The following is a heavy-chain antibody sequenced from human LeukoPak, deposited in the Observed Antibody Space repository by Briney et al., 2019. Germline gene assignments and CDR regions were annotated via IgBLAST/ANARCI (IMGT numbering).Heavy chain of an antibody. J-gene: IGHJ4*02. D-gene: IGHD2-8*01. CDR1: GFTFKDYW. CDR2: INHSGST. Sequence: GSLRLSCAASGFTFKDYWMIWVRQPPGKGLEWIGEINHSGSTNYDPSLKSRVTISVDTSKNQFSLKLSSVTAADTAVYYCARIYCTNGVCYYDYWGQGTLVTVSS. CDR3: ARIYCTNGVCYYDY. V-gene: IGHV4-34*01.